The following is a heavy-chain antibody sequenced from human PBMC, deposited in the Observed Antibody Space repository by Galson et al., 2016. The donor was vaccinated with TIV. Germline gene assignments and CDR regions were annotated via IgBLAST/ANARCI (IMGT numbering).Heavy chain of an antibody. J-gene: IGHJ3*02. D-gene: IGHD4-11*01. CDR3: ARVYRDYPGGAFDS. V-gene: IGHV4-38-2*01. CDR2: VYHTGNT. CDR1: GYSISTGYY. Sequence: SETLPLTCAVSGYSISTGYYWGWIRQPPGKGLEWIGSVYHTGNTYYNPSLKSRVAVSIATYRNQFSLKLSSVTAPDTAVYFCARVYRDYPGGAFDSWGQGKMVAVSS.